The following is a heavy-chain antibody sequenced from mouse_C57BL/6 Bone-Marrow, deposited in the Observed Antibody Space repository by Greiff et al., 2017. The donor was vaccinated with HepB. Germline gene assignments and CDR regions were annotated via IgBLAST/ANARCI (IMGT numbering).Heavy chain of an antibody. V-gene: IGHV1-7*01. D-gene: IGHD2-12*01. CDR3: ARPTYSNDEGYYAMDY. J-gene: IGHJ4*01. CDR1: GYTFTSYW. CDR2: INPSSGYT. Sequence: QVQLKESGAELAKPGASVKLSCKASGYTFTSYWMHWVKQRPGQGLEWIGYINPSSGYTKYNQKFKDKATLTADKSSSTADMQLSSLTYEDSAVYYCARPTYSNDEGYYAMDYWGQGTSVTVSS.